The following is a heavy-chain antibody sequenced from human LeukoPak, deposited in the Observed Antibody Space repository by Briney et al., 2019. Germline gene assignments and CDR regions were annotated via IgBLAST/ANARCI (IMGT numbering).Heavy chain of an antibody. J-gene: IGHJ4*02. V-gene: IGHV4-59*01. CDR3: ARDGSSGYQVFDY. D-gene: IGHD3-22*01. CDR2: IYYSGST. CDR1: GGALSSYY. Sequence: SETLSLTCNVSGGALSSYYWRWIRQPPGKGPEGIGYIYYSGSTNYNPSLKSRVTISVDTSKNQFSLKLSSVTAADTAVYYCARDGSSGYQVFDYWGQGTLVTVSS.